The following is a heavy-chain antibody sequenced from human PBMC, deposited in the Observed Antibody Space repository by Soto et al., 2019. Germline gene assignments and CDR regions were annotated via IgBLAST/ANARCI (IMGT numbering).Heavy chain of an antibody. V-gene: IGHV3-30-3*01. CDR3: ARPLSSAAPYSIDY. D-gene: IGHD2-2*01. CDR2: ISYDGSNK. CDR1: GFTFSSYA. Sequence: GGSLRLSCAASGFTFSSYAMHWVRQAPGKGLEWVAVISYDGSNKYYADSVKGRFTISRDNSKNTLYLQMNSLRAEDTAVYYCARPLSSAAPYSIDYWGQGTLVTVSS. J-gene: IGHJ4*02.